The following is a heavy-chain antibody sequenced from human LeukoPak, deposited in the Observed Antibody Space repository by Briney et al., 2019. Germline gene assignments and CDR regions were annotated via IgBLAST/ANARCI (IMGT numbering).Heavy chain of an antibody. CDR3: AKRIQSAMATGY. Sequence: GGSLRLSCAASGFTLSSYAMSWVRQAPGKGLEWVSDISGSGGSTYYADSAKGRFTISRDNSKNTLYLQMNSLRVEDTAVYYCAKRIQSAMATGYWGQGTLVTVSS. J-gene: IGHJ4*02. V-gene: IGHV3-23*01. CDR1: GFTLSSYA. D-gene: IGHD5-18*01. CDR2: ISGSGGST.